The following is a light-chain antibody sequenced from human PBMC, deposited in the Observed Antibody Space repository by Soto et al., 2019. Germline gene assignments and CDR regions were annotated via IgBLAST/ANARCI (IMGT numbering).Light chain of an antibody. CDR2: DVS. CDR1: SSDVDDYNY. CDR3: CSYGGTFYV. Sequence: ALTQPRSVSGSPGQSVTISCTGTSSDVDDYNYVSWFQQHPGKAPKLMIYDVSERPSGVPDRFSGSKSGNTASLTISGLQAEDEADYYCCSYGGTFYVFGTGTKLTVL. V-gene: IGLV2-11*01. J-gene: IGLJ1*01.